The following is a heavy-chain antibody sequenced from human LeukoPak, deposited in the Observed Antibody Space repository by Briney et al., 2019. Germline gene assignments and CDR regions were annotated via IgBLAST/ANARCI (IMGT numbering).Heavy chain of an antibody. Sequence: ASVKVSCKASGCTFTGYAMHWVRQAPGQRLEWMGWINAGNGNTKYSQKFQGRVTITRDTSASTAYMELSSLRSEDTAVYYCARSGYSSGWSFDYWGQGTLVTVSS. CDR1: GCTFTGYA. CDR3: ARSGYSSGWSFDY. CDR2: INAGNGNT. D-gene: IGHD6-19*01. J-gene: IGHJ4*02. V-gene: IGHV1-3*01.